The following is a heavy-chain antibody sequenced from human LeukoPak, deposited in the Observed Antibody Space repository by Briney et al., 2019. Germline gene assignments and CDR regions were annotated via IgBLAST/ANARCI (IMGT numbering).Heavy chain of an antibody. CDR1: GFTFSSYA. Sequence: GGSLRLSCAASGFTFSSYAMHWVRQAPGKGLEWVAVISYDGSNKYYADSVKGRFTISRDNSKNTLYLQMNSLRAEDTAVYHCARERGYYGSGSRAFDYWGQGTLVTVSS. V-gene: IGHV3-30*04. J-gene: IGHJ4*02. D-gene: IGHD3-10*01. CDR2: ISYDGSNK. CDR3: ARERGYYGSGSRAFDY.